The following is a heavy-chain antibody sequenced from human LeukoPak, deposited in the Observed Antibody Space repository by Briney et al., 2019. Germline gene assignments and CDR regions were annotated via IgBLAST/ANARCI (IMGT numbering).Heavy chain of an antibody. D-gene: IGHD2-15*01. V-gene: IGHV3-53*01. J-gene: IGHJ3*02. CDR2: IYSRGGT. CDR1: GFTVSNNY. Sequence: PGGSLRLSCAASGFTVSNNYMTWVRQAPGKALEWVSVIYSRGGTFYADSVKGRFTISRDNSKNTLYLQMNSLREDDTAVYYCAGPLLGYCSGGSCPGVAFDTWGQGTMVTVSS. CDR3: AGPLLGYCSGGSCPGVAFDT.